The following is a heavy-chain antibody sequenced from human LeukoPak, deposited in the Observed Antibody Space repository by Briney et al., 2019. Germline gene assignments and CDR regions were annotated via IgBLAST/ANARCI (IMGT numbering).Heavy chain of an antibody. CDR2: FDPEDGKT. J-gene: IGHJ3*02. Sequence: ASVTVSCKVSGYTLTELSMQWVRQAPGNGLEWMGGFDPEDGKTIYAQKFQGRVTMTEDTSTDTAYMELSSLRSEDTAVYYCATAVGGLAYDIWGQGTMVTVSS. D-gene: IGHD3-10*01. V-gene: IGHV1-24*01. CDR1: GYTLTELS. CDR3: ATAVGGLAYDI.